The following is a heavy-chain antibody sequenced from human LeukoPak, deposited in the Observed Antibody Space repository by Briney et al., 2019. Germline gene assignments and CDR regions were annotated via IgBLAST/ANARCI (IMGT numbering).Heavy chain of an antibody. V-gene: IGHV1-46*01. CDR3: ARVGASGGLRAFDI. CDR1: GGTFSSYA. CDR2: INPSGGST. Sequence: GASVKVSCKASGGTFSSYAISWVRQAPGQGLEWMGIINPSGGSTSYAQKFQGRVTMTRDTSTSTVYMELSSLRSEDTAVYYCARVGASGGLRAFDIWGQGTMVTVSS. D-gene: IGHD1-26*01. J-gene: IGHJ3*02.